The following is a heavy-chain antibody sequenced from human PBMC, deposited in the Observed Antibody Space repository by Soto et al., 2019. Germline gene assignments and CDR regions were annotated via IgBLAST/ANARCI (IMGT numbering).Heavy chain of an antibody. V-gene: IGHV1-8*01. J-gene: IGHJ6*02. CDR3: ARDGRTAALHYYYYYAMDV. D-gene: IGHD2-2*01. CDR1: GYTFTSCD. CDR2: MNANSGNT. Sequence: ASVKVSCKTSGYTFTSCDMNWVRQATGQGLEWMGGMNANSGNTGYAQKFQGGVNMTRNSSRSTAYMELSSLRSEDTAVYYCARDGRTAALHYYYYYAMDVWG.